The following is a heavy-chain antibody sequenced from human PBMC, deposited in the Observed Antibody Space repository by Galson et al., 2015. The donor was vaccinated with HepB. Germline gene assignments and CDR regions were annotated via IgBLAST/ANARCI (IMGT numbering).Heavy chain of an antibody. D-gene: IGHD3-10*01. V-gene: IGHV1-3*01. CDR2: INAGNGNT. CDR3: ARAPPGGSFMVRGDYFDY. Sequence: SCKASGYTFTSYAMHWVRQAPGQRLEWMGWINAGNGNTKYSQKFQGRVTITRDTSASTAYMELSSLRSEDTAVYYCARAPPGGSFMVRGDYFDYWGQGTLVTVSS. CDR1: GYTFTSYA. J-gene: IGHJ4*02.